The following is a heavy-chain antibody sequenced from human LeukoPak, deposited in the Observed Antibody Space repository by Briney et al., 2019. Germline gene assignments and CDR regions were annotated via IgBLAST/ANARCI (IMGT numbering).Heavy chain of an antibody. CDR2: ISSDSGAI. D-gene: IGHD1-1*01. Sequence: GGSLRLSCAASGFTFSTYMMNWGRQAQGTGLEWLSYISSDSGAIYYADSVQGRFTISRDNAQKSLYLQMNSLRVEDTAVYYCVRELAYWGQGALVTVSS. V-gene: IGHV3-48*01. J-gene: IGHJ4*02. CDR1: GFTFSTYM. CDR3: VRELAY.